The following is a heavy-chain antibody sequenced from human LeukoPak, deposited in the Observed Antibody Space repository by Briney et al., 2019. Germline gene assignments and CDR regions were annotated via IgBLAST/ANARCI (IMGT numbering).Heavy chain of an antibody. V-gene: IGHV1-69*05. D-gene: IGHD3-9*01. Sequence: GASVKVSCKASGGTFSSYAISWVRQAPGQGLEWMGGIIPIFGTANYAQKFQGRVTITTDESTSTAYMELSSLRSEDTAVYYCARGLGGILTGYYNYFDYWGQGTLVTVSS. CDR1: GGTFSSYA. J-gene: IGHJ4*02. CDR3: ARGLGGILTGYYNYFDY. CDR2: IIPIFGTA.